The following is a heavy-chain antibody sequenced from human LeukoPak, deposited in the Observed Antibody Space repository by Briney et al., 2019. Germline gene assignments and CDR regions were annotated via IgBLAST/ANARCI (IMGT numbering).Heavy chain of an antibody. CDR3: VRIGSNSYYYMDV. Sequence: ASVKVSCKASGYTFTNYDINWVRQATGQGLEWLGWMNPNSGNTGYEQKFQGRVTMTRDTSISTAYMELSSLRSEDTAVYYCVRIGSNSYYYMDVWGKGTTVTVSS. D-gene: IGHD2-2*01. V-gene: IGHV1-8*01. J-gene: IGHJ6*03. CDR2: MNPNSGNT. CDR1: GYTFTNYD.